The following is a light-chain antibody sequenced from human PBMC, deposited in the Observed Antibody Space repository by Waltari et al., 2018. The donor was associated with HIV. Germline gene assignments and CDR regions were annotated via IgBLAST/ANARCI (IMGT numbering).Light chain of an antibody. Sequence: DIVLTQSPGTLSLSPGQRATLSCRASLSVRSNYLAWYQQNPGQAPRLLIYGASTRATGIPDRFSGSGSGTDFTLTISRLEPEDFAVYYCQQYTNSAFTFGPGTKVDIK. J-gene: IGKJ3*01. V-gene: IGKV3-20*01. CDR1: LSVRSNY. CDR3: QQYTNSAFT. CDR2: GAS.